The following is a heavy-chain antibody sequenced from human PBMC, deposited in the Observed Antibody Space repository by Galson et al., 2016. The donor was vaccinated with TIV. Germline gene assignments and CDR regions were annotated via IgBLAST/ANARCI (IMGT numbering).Heavy chain of an antibody. Sequence: SLRLSCAAPGFTFSNARMNWVRQAPGKGLEWVGRSKSKSDGGTTDYAAPVKGRFAISRDDSKNTLYLEMNSLNTKDTAVYYCATEYYLASGTDPLVGYYGMDVWGQGTTVTVSS. CDR2: SKSKSDGGTT. CDR3: ATEYYLASGTDPLVGYYGMDV. D-gene: IGHD3-10*01. J-gene: IGHJ6*01. CDR1: GFTFSNAR. V-gene: IGHV3-15*01.